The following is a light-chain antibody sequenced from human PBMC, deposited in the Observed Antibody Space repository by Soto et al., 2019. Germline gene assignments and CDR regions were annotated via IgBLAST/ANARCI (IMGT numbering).Light chain of an antibody. CDR3: QQYNSYPYT. CDR1: QSISSW. CDR2: KAS. J-gene: IGKJ2*01. Sequence: DIQMTQSPSTLSASVGDRVTITCRASQSISSWLAWYQQKPGKAPKLLIHKASTLESGVPSRFSGSGSGTEFTLTISSLQPDDFASYCCQQYNSYPYTFGQGTKLEIK. V-gene: IGKV1-5*03.